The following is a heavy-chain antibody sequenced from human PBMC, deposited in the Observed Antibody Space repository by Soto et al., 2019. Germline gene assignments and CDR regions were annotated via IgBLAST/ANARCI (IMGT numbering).Heavy chain of an antibody. Sequence: SETLSLTCTVSGGSVSSGSYYWSWIRQPPGKGLEWIGYIYYSGSTNYNPSLKSRVTISVDTSKNQFSLKLSSVTAADTAVYYCARAARRTGLYGMDVWGQGTTVTVSS. D-gene: IGHD6-6*01. CDR2: IYYSGST. CDR3: ARAARRTGLYGMDV. J-gene: IGHJ6*02. CDR1: GGSVSSGSYY. V-gene: IGHV4-61*01.